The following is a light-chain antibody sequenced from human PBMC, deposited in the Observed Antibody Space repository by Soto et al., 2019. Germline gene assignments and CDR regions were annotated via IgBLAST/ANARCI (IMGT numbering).Light chain of an antibody. V-gene: IGLV2-8*01. J-gene: IGLJ1*01. CDR1: SSGIGVYNY. CDR2: EVS. Sequence: QSALTQPPSAAGSPGQSGTISCTGTSSGIGVYNYVSWYQQHPGKAPKLMIYEVSKRPSGVPDRFSGSKSGNTASLTVSGLQAEDEADYYCSSYAGSNNLYVFGTGTKVTVL. CDR3: SSYAGSNNLYV.